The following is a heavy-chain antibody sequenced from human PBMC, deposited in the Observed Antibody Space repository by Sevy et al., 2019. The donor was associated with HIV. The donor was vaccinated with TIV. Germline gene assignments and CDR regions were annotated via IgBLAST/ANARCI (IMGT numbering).Heavy chain of an antibody. CDR1: GFTFSSYW. J-gene: IGHJ6*02. V-gene: IGHV3-7*01. CDR2: IKQDGSEK. CDR3: ARDPGRGVTIFGVVIHPFNYYGMDV. D-gene: IGHD3-3*01. Sequence: GGSLRLSCAASGFTFSSYWMSWVRQAPGKGLEWVANIKQDGSEKYYVDSVKGRFTISRDNAKNSLYLQMNSLIAEDTAVYYWARDPGRGVTIFGVVIHPFNYYGMDVWGQGTTVTVSS.